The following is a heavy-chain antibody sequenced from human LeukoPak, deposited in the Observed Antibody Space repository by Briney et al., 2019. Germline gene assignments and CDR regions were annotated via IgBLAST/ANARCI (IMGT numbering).Heavy chain of an antibody. CDR1: GYSITNYW. Sequence: VESLKISCKGSGYSITNYWIGWVRQMPGKGLEWMGIIYPGDSETKYNPSFQGQVTIAPDKSISTAYLQWNSLRASDTAIYYCARRLAVANVGYFDYWGQGTLVTVS. CDR2: IYPGDSET. CDR3: ARRLAVANVGYFDY. D-gene: IGHD6-19*01. V-gene: IGHV5-51*01. J-gene: IGHJ4*02.